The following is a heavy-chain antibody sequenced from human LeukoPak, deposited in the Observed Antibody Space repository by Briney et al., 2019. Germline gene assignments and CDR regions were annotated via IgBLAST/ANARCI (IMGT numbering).Heavy chain of an antibody. CDR2: ISHDGSNK. Sequence: PGGSLRLSCAASGFTFSSYGMHWVRQAPGKGLEWVAVISHDGSNKYYADSVKGRFTMSRDNSKNTLYLQMNSLRAGDTAIYYCAKDDAAGRYGMDVWGQGTTVTVSS. V-gene: IGHV3-30*18. J-gene: IGHJ6*02. D-gene: IGHD6-19*01. CDR1: GFTFSSYG. CDR3: AKDDAAGRYGMDV.